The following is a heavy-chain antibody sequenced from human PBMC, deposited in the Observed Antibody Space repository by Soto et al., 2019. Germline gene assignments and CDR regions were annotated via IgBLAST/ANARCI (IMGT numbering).Heavy chain of an antibody. CDR1: GYSFTTYW. CDR2: IYPDDSDT. Sequence: GASLKISCQGSGYSFTTYWIVWVRQMPGKALECMGVIYPDDSDTIYSPSFQGQVTISADKSISTAYLQWSSLKASDTAMYYCPRGRADYYCGAPGYYQLDAWRQGALVTVSS. J-gene: IGHJ4*02. D-gene: IGHD3-22*01. V-gene: IGHV5-51*01. CDR3: PRGRADYYCGAPGYYQLDA.